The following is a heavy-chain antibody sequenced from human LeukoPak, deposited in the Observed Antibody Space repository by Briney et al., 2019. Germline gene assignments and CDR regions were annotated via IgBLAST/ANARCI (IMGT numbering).Heavy chain of an antibody. CDR1: GASISSGSFSGGSITSLAYY. Sequence: SETLSLTCTVSGASISSGSFSGGSITSLAYYWSWVRQPPGKGLEWIGYIYYSGSTNHNPSLKSRVTISVDTSKNQFSLKLSSVTAADTAVYYCARAYYYGSGSYAFDIWGQGTMVTVSS. D-gene: IGHD3-10*01. CDR2: IYYSGST. V-gene: IGHV4-61*08. CDR3: ARAYYYGSGSYAFDI. J-gene: IGHJ3*02.